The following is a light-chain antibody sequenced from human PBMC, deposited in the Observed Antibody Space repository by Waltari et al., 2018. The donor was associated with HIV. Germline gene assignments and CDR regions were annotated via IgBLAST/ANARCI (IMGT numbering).Light chain of an antibody. Sequence: SYVLTQSPSVSVAPRQTATITCGANAIGRKSGPWYQQKPGQAPGLLVYDDSDRPSGIPERFSGSNSGNAATLTISRVEVGDEADYFCQVWETSSDLRLWVFGGGSRLTVL. J-gene: IGLJ3*02. CDR2: DDS. CDR3: QVWETSSDLRLWV. CDR1: AIGRKS. V-gene: IGLV3-21*02.